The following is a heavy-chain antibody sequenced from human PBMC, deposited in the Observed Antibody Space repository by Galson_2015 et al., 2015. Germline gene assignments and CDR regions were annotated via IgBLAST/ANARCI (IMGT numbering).Heavy chain of an antibody. CDR3: ARDRWELLGGFDY. V-gene: IGHV1-2*04. CDR2: INPNSGGT. CDR1: GYTFTGYY. Sequence: SVKVSCKASGYTFTGYYMHWVRQAPGQGLEWMGWINPNSGGTNYAQKFQGWVTMTRDTSISTAYMELSRLRSDDTAVYYCARDRWELLGGFDYWGQGTLVTVSS. D-gene: IGHD1-26*01. J-gene: IGHJ4*02.